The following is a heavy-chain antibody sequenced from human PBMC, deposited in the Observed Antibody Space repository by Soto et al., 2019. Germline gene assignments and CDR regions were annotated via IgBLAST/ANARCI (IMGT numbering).Heavy chain of an antibody. D-gene: IGHD6-19*01. J-gene: IGHJ4*02. CDR1: RDSTDTNDYY. V-gene: IGHV4-30-4*01. CDR3: ARGTYNFWAGSRYYFDF. Sequence: QVQLQESGPGLVKPSQTLSLTCTVSRDSTDTNDYYWTWIRQPPGKGLEWIGCISDSGATYYNPSLEGRLSMSFDTSENHFSLKVTSVTVADTAVYYCARGTYNFWAGSRYYFDFWGQGTPVTVSS. CDR2: ISDSGAT.